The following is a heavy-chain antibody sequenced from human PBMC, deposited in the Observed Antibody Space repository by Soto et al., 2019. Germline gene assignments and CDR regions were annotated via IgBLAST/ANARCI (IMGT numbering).Heavy chain of an antibody. V-gene: IGHV3-33*01. Sequence: QVQLVESGGGVVQPGRSLSLSCAASGLTFSSYGMHWVRQAPGKGLEWVAVMWFGGSNKYYEDSVKGRFTISRDNSKNTLYLQMYSLRTEDTAVYYCASDFGSSGFDVDYWGQGTLVTVSS. CDR2: MWFGGSNK. D-gene: IGHD3-22*01. J-gene: IGHJ4*02. CDR1: GLTFSSYG. CDR3: ASDFGSSGFDVDY.